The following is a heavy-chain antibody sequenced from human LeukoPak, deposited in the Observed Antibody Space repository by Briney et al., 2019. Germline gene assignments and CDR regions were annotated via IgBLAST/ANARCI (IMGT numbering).Heavy chain of an antibody. Sequence: GGSLRLSCAASGFTVSNNYMSWVRQAPGKGLEWVSVIYSGGGTYYADSVKGRFTISRDNSKNTLYLQMNSLRAEDTAVYYCAREGDSSGYYRQYYFDYWGQGTLVTVSS. J-gene: IGHJ4*02. CDR1: GFTVSNNY. CDR3: AREGDSSGYYRQYYFDY. D-gene: IGHD3-22*01. CDR2: IYSGGGT. V-gene: IGHV3-53*01.